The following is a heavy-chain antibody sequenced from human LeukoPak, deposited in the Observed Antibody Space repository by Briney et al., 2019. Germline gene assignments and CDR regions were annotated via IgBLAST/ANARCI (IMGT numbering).Heavy chain of an antibody. CDR2: IYYSGNT. V-gene: IGHV4-39*07. J-gene: IGHJ4*02. D-gene: IGHD3-16*01. CDR3: TRANGYALIDY. Sequence: WVRQAPGKGLEWIGSIYYSGNTYYNSSLKSQVTISLDTSKNQFSLNLFSGTAAETAMYYCTRANGYALIDYWGQGTLVTVSS.